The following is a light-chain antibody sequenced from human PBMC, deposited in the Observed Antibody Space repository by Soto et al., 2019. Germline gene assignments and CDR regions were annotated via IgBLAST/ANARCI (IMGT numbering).Light chain of an antibody. CDR1: QSVGRNY. CDR3: QQYATSPIT. CDR2: GAS. V-gene: IGKV3-20*01. Sequence: ENVLTQSPGTLSLSPGERATLSCRASQSVGRNYLAWFQQKSGQAPRLVIYGASSRAAGIPDRLSGSGSGTDLTLTISRLEPEDFAVYYCQQYATSPITFGQGTRLEI. J-gene: IGKJ5*01.